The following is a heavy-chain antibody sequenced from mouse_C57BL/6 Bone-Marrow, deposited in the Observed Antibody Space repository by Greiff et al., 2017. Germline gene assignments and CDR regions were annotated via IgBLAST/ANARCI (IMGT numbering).Heavy chain of an antibody. Sequence: EVQLVESGGGLVKPGGSLQLSCAASGFTFSDYGMHWVRQAPEKGLEWVAYISSGSSTIYSADTVKGRFTISRDNAKHTLFLQMTSLRSEDTDMYYCATGTGYWGQGTTLTVSS. CDR3: ATGTGY. J-gene: IGHJ2*01. D-gene: IGHD4-1*01. V-gene: IGHV5-17*01. CDR1: GFTFSDYG. CDR2: ISSGSSTI.